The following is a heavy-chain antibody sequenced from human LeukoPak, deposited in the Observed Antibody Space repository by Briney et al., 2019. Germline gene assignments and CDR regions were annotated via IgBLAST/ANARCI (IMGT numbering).Heavy chain of an antibody. Sequence: PGGSLRLSCAVSGFTFSSYAMSWVRQAPGKGLEWVSTISGSGDNTYYADSVRGRFTISRDNSKNTLYLQMNCLRAEDTAIYYCAKVSWANYFDYWGQGTLVTVSS. CDR1: GFTFSSYA. CDR2: ISGSGDNT. V-gene: IGHV3-23*01. J-gene: IGHJ4*02. CDR3: AKVSWANYFDY. D-gene: IGHD6-13*01.